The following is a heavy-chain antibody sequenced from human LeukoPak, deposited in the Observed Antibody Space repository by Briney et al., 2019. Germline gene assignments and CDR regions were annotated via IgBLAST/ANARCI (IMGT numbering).Heavy chain of an antibody. D-gene: IGHD2-15*01. CDR1: GGTFSSYA. CDR2: IIPILGIA. J-gene: IGHJ4*02. Sequence: SVKVSCKASGGTFSSYAISWVRQAPGQGLEWMGRIIPILGIANYAQKFQGRVTITADKSTSTAYMELSSLRSEDTAVYYCARGHIVVVVAGGVFDYWGQGTLVTVSS. CDR3: ARGHIVVVVAGGVFDY. V-gene: IGHV1-69*04.